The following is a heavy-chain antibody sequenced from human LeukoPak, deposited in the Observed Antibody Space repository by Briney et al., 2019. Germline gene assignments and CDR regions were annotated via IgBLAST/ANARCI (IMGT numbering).Heavy chain of an antibody. CDR1: GLTSSVHW. V-gene: IGHV3-7*01. J-gene: IGHJ4*02. Sequence: GGSLRLSCAASGLTSSVHWMAWVRQTPGKGLEWLATINQDGSEKYYVDSVRGRFTISRDNAMSSMYLQMNSLRAEDTAVYYCAKSESDDYIIDYWGQGTLVTVSS. CDR3: AKSESDDYIIDY. D-gene: IGHD4-11*01. CDR2: INQDGSEK.